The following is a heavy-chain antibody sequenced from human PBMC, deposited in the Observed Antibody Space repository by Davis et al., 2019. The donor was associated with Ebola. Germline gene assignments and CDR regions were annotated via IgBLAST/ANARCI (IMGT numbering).Heavy chain of an antibody. CDR3: ARSIAAAGPLDY. V-gene: IGHV4-39*01. Sequence: GSLRLSCVASGFTFSNYGMHWIRQPPGKGLEWIGSIYYSGSTYYNPSLKSRVTISVDTSKNQFSLKLSSVTAADTAVYYCARSIAAAGPLDYWGQGTLVTVSS. J-gene: IGHJ4*02. CDR2: IYYSGST. CDR1: GFTFSNYG. D-gene: IGHD6-13*01.